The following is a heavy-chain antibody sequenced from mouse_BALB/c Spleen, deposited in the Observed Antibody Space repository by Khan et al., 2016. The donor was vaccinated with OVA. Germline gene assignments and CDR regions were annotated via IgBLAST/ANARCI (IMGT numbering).Heavy chain of an antibody. Sequence: EVQLQESGPGLVKPSQSLSLTCTVTGYSITSDYAWNWIRQFPRNKLEWMGYISYSGSTSYNPSLKSRISITRDTSKNQFFLRLNSVTTEDTATXCCARYGYEAWFAYWGQGTLVTVSA. J-gene: IGHJ3*01. D-gene: IGHD2-14*01. CDR3: ARYGYEAWFAY. CDR1: GYSITSDYA. CDR2: ISYSGST. V-gene: IGHV3-2*02.